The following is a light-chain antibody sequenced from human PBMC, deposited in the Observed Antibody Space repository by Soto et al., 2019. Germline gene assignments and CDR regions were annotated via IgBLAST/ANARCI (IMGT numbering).Light chain of an antibody. V-gene: IGLV1-47*01. CDR1: SSNIGSNY. J-gene: IGLJ2*01. CDR3: AAWDDSLSGVV. Sequence: QPVLTQPPSASGTPGQRVTISCSGSSSNIGSNYVYWYQQLPGTAPKLLIYRNNQRPSGVPDRFSGSKSGTSASLAISGLRSGDEADYYCAAWDDSLSGVVFGGGTQLTIL. CDR2: RNN.